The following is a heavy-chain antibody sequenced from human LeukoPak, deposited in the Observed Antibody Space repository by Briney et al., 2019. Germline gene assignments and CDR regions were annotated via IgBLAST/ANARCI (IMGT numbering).Heavy chain of an antibody. D-gene: IGHD2-15*01. V-gene: IGHV4-4*07. J-gene: IGHJ3*02. CDR3: ARGRVVVVVAANQGSAFDI. CDR1: GGSISSYY. Sequence: SETLSLTCTVSGGSISSYYWSWIRQPAGKGLEWIGRIYTSGSTNYNPSLKSRVTMSVDTSKNQFSLKLSSVTAADTAVYYCARGRVVVVVAANQGSAFDIWGQGTMVTVSS. CDR2: IYTSGST.